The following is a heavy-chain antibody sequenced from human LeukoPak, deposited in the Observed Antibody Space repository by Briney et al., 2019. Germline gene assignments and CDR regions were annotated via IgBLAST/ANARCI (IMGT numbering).Heavy chain of an antibody. Sequence: SETLSLICAVYGGSFSGYYWSWIRQPPGKGLEWIGDINHSGSTNYNPSLKSRVTISVDTSKNQFSLKLSSVTAADTAVYHCARVKRFLVRNYYMDVWGKGTTVTVSS. D-gene: IGHD3-3*01. CDR1: GGSFSGYY. V-gene: IGHV4-34*01. CDR3: ARVKRFLVRNYYMDV. CDR2: INHSGST. J-gene: IGHJ6*03.